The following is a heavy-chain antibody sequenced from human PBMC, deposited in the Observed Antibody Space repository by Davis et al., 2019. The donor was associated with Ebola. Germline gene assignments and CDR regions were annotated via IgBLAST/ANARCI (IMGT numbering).Heavy chain of an antibody. Sequence: GESLKISCAASGFTFSNAWMNWVRQAPGKGLEWVGRIKSKTDGGTTDYAAPVKGRFTISRDDSKNTLYLQMNSLKTEDTAVYYCTTDAEYYDYVRGSYRPKYFDYWGQGTLVTVSS. CDR2: IKSKTDGGTT. J-gene: IGHJ4*02. CDR3: TTDAEYYDYVRGSYRPKYFDY. CDR1: GFTFSNAW. V-gene: IGHV3-15*07. D-gene: IGHD3-16*02.